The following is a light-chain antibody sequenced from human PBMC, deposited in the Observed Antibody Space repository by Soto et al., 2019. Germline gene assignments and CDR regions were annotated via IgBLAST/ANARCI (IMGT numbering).Light chain of an antibody. J-gene: IGKJ3*01. Sequence: DIVLTQSPRSLPVSPGEPASISCRSNQSLMHSNGFNYLVWYLQKPGQSPRLLIYLGSHRASDVSDRFTGRGSGTDFTLEISRVEAGDVGVYYCMQALEKGFTFGPGTKVDI. V-gene: IGKV2-28*01. CDR3: MQALEKGFT. CDR2: LGS. CDR1: QSLMHSNGFNY.